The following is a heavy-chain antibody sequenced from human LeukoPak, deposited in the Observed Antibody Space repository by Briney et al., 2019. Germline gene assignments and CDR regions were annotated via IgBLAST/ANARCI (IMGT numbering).Heavy chain of an antibody. D-gene: IGHD5-24*01. CDR2: ISSSSSYT. J-gene: IGHJ4*02. Sequence: GGSLRLSCAAWGLTLSHYHMRWLRQAPGKGLEWVSYISSSSSYTNYADSVKGRFTISRDNAKNSLYLQMDTLRAEDTSVYYCARAPVRDGYNDYWGQGTLVTVSS. CDR3: ARAPVRDGYNDY. CDR1: GLTLSHYH. V-gene: IGHV3-11*03.